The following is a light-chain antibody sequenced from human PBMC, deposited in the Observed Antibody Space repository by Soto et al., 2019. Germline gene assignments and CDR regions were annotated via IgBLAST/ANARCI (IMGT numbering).Light chain of an antibody. CDR2: AAS. J-gene: IGKJ2*01. Sequence: DIQMTQSPSSLSASVGDRVTITCRASQRVNNYLNWYQQKPWQAPKVLIYAASSLRSGVPSRFSGSGSGTDFTLTISSLQPEDFATYYCQQTYNTPTTFGQGTNLEIK. CDR1: QRVNNY. V-gene: IGKV1-39*01. CDR3: QQTYNTPTT.